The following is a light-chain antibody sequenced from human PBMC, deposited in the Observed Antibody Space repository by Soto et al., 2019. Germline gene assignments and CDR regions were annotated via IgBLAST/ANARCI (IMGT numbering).Light chain of an antibody. V-gene: IGKV1-5*01. CDR2: DAS. CDR3: QQYNRWT. CDR1: QSISSW. J-gene: IGKJ1*01. Sequence: DIQMTQSPSTLSASVGDRVTITCWASQSISSWLAWYQQKPGEAPKLLIYDASSLESGVPSRFSGSGSGTEFTLTISSLQPDDFATYYCQQYNRWTFGQGTKVDIK.